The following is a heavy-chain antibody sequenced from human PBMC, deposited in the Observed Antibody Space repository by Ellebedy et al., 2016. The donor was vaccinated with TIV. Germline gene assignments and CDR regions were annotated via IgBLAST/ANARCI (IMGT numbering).Heavy chain of an antibody. V-gene: IGHV3-23*01. D-gene: IGHD4-23*01. CDR3: ARDAADNGGRLDY. J-gene: IGHJ4*02. CDR2: ISGSGGST. CDR1: GFTFGNYG. Sequence: PGGSLRLSCAASGFTFGNYGMSWVRQAPGKGLEWVSGISGSGGSTYYADSVKGRFTISRDNSKNTLYLQMNSLRAEDTAVYYCARDAADNGGRLDYWGQGALVTVSS.